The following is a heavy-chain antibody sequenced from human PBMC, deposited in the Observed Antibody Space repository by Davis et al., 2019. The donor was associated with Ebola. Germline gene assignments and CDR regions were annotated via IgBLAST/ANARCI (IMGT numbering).Heavy chain of an antibody. CDR2: ISSSSTNI. CDR1: GFRFSTYT. Sequence: GGSLRLSCAASGFRFSTYTMNWVRQAPGKGLEWISYISSSSTNIYYADSVKGRFTISRDNSKNTLYLQMNSLRPEDTAVYYCAKASGWYWYFDLWGRGTLVTVSS. D-gene: IGHD6-19*01. CDR3: AKASGWYWYFDL. V-gene: IGHV3-48*01. J-gene: IGHJ2*01.